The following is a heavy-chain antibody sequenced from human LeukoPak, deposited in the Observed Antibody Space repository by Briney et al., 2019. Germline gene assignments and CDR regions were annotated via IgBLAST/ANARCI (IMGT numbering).Heavy chain of an antibody. D-gene: IGHD3-10*01. CDR3: ASRAKSYGSGRILHYYYTDV. CDR2: IYYSGST. J-gene: IGHJ6*03. CDR1: GGSISSSSYY. V-gene: IGHV4-39*01. Sequence: PSETLSLTCTVSGGSISSSSYYWGWIRQPPGKGLEWIGSIYYSGSTYYNPSLKSRVTISVDTSKNQFSLKLSSVTAADTAVYYCASRAKSYGSGRILHYYYTDVWGKGTTVTISS.